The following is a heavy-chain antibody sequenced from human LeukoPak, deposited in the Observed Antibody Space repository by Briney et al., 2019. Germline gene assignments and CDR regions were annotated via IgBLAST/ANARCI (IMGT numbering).Heavy chain of an antibody. CDR1: GGSISSYY. D-gene: IGHD6-19*01. Sequence: SETLSLTCTVSGGSISSYYWSWIRQPPGKGLEWIGYIYYSGSTNYKPSLKSRVTISVDTSKNQFSLKLSSVTAADTAVYYCARARGFSSGWYEGIFWFDPWGQGTLVTVSS. J-gene: IGHJ5*02. CDR3: ARARGFSSGWYEGIFWFDP. CDR2: IYYSGST. V-gene: IGHV4-59*12.